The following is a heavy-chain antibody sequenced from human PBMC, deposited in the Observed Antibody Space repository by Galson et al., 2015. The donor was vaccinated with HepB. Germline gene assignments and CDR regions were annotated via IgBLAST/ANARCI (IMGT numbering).Heavy chain of an antibody. CDR2: IKQDGSEK. V-gene: IGHV3-7*03. Sequence: SLRLSCAASGFTFSSYWMSWVRQAPGKGLEWVANIKQDGSEKYYVDSVKGRFTISRDNAKNSLYLQMNSLRAEDTAVYYCARLGSYYDSTYYFDYWGQGTLVTVSS. CDR1: GFTFSSYW. CDR3: ARLGSYYDSTYYFDY. J-gene: IGHJ4*02. D-gene: IGHD3-22*01.